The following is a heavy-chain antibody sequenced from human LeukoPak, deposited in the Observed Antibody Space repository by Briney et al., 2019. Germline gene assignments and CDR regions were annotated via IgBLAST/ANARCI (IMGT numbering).Heavy chain of an antibody. Sequence: ASVKVSCKASGYTFTSYGISWVRQAPGQGLEWMGWISAYNGNTNYAQKLQGRVTMTTVTSTSTAYMELRSLRSDDTAVYYCARVRDGIVATTPDYWGQGTLVTVSS. J-gene: IGHJ4*02. CDR3: ARVRDGIVATTPDY. CDR2: ISAYNGNT. V-gene: IGHV1-18*01. CDR1: GYTFTSYG. D-gene: IGHD5-12*01.